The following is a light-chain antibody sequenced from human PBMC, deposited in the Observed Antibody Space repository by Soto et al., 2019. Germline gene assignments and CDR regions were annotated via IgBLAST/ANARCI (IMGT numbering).Light chain of an antibody. CDR2: DAS. J-gene: IGKJ4*01. V-gene: IGKV3-20*01. CDR1: QTVRNNY. Sequence: VLSQSRGTLSLAPGERATLFCRASQTVRNNYVACYQQKPGQAPSLLIYDASSRATVIPDRFSGGGSGTDFTLTLSRLEPEDFAVYYCQQFSSYPLTFGGGTKVDIK. CDR3: QQFSSYPLT.